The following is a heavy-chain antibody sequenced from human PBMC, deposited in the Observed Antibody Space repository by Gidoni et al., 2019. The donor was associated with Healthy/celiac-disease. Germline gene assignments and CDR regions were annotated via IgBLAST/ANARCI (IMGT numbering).Heavy chain of an antibody. CDR2: ISGSGGTT. D-gene: IGHD3-22*01. CDR1: GFPFSNCA. V-gene: IGHV3-23*01. CDR3: ALSGDSSEEAFDI. Sequence: EVQLLESGGGLVQPGGSLTLSCAASGFPFSNCAMCWVRQAPGKGLEWVSAISGSGGTTYYADSVKGRFTISRDNFKNTLYLQMNSLRAEDTAVYYCALSGDSSEEAFDIWGQGTMVTVSS. J-gene: IGHJ3*02.